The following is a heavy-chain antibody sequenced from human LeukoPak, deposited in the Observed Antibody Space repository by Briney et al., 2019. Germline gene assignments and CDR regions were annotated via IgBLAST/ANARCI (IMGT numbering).Heavy chain of an antibody. CDR1: GFDLSTYE. CDR2: ITISGHTK. J-gene: IGHJ5*02. Sequence: PGGSLRLSCAASGFDLSTYERNWVRQAPGKGLEWIADITISGHTKNYADSVKGRFTISRDNARTSLYLQMNSLRAEDTGVYYCARGDPHADLWGQGTLVTVSS. V-gene: IGHV3-48*03. CDR3: ARGDPHADL.